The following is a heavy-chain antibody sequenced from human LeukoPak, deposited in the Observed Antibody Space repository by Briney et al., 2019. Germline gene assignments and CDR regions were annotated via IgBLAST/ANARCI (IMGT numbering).Heavy chain of an antibody. D-gene: IGHD3-3*01. CDR2: MYSSGST. J-gene: IGHJ6*03. Sequence: SETLSLTCTVSGGSISSSSYYWGWIRQPPGKGLEWIGSMYSSGSTYYNPSLKSRVTISVDTSKNQFSLKLSSVTAADTAVYYCARTPYDFWSGYYYYYYMDVWGKGTTVTVSS. V-gene: IGHV4-39*07. CDR3: ARTPYDFWSGYYYYYYMDV. CDR1: GGSISSSSYY.